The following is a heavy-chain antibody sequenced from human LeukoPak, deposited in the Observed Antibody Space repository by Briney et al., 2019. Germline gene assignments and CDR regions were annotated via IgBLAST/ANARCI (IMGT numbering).Heavy chain of an antibody. D-gene: IGHD3-9*01. CDR2: IYSNGDT. CDR1: GDSISSGSYY. J-gene: IGHJ4*02. V-gene: IGHV4-61*02. Sequence: SETLSLTCTVSGDSISSGSYYWSWIRQPAGKGLEWIGRIYSNGDTKFNPSLKSRVTISIDMSRNQVSLRLTSVNPADTAIYHCARGRSYDITGYNPTFYFDSWGQGVLVTVAS. CDR3: ARGRSYDITGYNPTFYFDS.